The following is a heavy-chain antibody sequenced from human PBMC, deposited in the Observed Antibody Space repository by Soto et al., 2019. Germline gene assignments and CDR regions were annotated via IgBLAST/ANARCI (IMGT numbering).Heavy chain of an antibody. V-gene: IGHV3-48*01. CDR1: GFTFSSYS. J-gene: IGHJ5*02. CDR2: ISSSSSTI. Sequence: EVQLVESGGGLVQPGGSLRLSCAASGFTFSSYSMNWVRQAPGMGLEWVSYISSSSSTIYYADSVKGRFTISRDNAKNSLYLQMNSLRAEDTAVYYCARGTYYDFWSGYEFLFDWFDPWGQGTLVTVSS. CDR3: ARGTYYDFWSGYEFLFDWFDP. D-gene: IGHD3-3*01.